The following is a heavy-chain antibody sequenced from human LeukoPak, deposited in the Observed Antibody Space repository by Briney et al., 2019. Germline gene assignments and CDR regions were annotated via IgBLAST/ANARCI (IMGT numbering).Heavy chain of an antibody. D-gene: IGHD3-22*01. J-gene: IGHJ4*02. CDR3: ARANPNLYYDSSGYYYYFDY. V-gene: IGHV4-34*01. CDR1: GGSFSGYY. Sequence: SETLSLTCAVYGGSFSGYYWSWIRQPPGKGLEWVGEINHSGSTNYNPPPTSRVNISVDTSKNQFSLELSSVTAADTAVYYCARANPNLYYDSSGYYYYFDYWGQGTLVTVSS. CDR2: INHSGST.